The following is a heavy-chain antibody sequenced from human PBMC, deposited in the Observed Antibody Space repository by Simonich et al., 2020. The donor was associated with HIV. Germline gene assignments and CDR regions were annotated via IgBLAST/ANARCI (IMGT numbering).Heavy chain of an antibody. CDR1: GYTLTELS. CDR2: VNPQDGET. D-gene: IGHD3-22*01. Sequence: QVQLVQSGAEVKKPGASVQVSCKVSGYTLTELSMHLGRQAPGKGVEWMGGVNPQDGETIYAPKFQGRVTMTEDSSTDTAHMELSSLTSEDTAVYFCAAVKYYYDSSGFSYDGVDVWGQGTMVTVSS. J-gene: IGHJ3*01. CDR3: AAVKYYYDSSGFSYDGVDV. V-gene: IGHV1-24*01.